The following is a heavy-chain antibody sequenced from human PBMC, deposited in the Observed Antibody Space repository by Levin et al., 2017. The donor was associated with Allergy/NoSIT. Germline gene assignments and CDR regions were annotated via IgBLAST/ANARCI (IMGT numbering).Heavy chain of an antibody. D-gene: IGHD2-2*01. V-gene: IGHV3-74*01. CDR3: ARGGCSRTSCLDY. CDR1: GFTFSRYY. Sequence: GESLKISCAASGFTFSRYYMHWVRQAPGKGLVWVSRITSDVTDTHHADAVKGRFTISRDNAEDTLYLQMNSLRAEGTGIYYCARGGCSRTSCLDYWGQGILVTVSS. CDR2: ITSDVTDT. J-gene: IGHJ4*02.